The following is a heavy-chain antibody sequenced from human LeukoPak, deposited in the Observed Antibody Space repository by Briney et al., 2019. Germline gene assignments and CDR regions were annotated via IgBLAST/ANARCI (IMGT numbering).Heavy chain of an antibody. Sequence: GRSLRLSCAASGFTFSNYGMHWVLQAPGKGLEWVAYIWYDGSNKYYTDSVKGRFTISRDNSENTLYLQMNSLRAEDTAVYYCARSYYYDSSHTADYWGQGTLVTVSS. CDR1: GFTFSNYG. CDR3: ARSYYYDSSHTADY. J-gene: IGHJ4*02. D-gene: IGHD3-22*01. V-gene: IGHV3-33*01. CDR2: IWYDGSNK.